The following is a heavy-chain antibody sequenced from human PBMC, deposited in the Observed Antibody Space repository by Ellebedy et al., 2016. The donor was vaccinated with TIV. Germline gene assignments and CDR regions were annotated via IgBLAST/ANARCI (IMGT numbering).Heavy chain of an antibody. CDR1: GNSFTSYW. D-gene: IGHD6-6*01. CDR3: ARLKFVGARPGWFLDL. V-gene: IGHV5-10-1*01. Sequence: ASVKVSCKGSGNSFTSYWISWVRQMPGKGLEWMGRIDPSDSYTNYSPSLQGHVTISADKSISTAYLQWSSLKASDTAMYYCARLKFVGARPGWFLDLWGRGTLVTVSS. J-gene: IGHJ2*01. CDR2: IDPSDSYT.